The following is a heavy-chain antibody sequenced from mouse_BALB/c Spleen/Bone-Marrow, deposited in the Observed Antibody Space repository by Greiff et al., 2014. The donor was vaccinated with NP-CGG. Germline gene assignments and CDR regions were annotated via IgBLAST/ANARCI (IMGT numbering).Heavy chain of an antibody. CDR2: INPSSGGT. J-gene: IGHJ3*01. CDR3: TRAGRGFDY. V-gene: IGHV1S81*02. CDR1: GYTFTSYY. Sequence: QVQLQQSGAELVKPGASVKLSCKASGYTFTSYYLYWVKQRPGQGLEWIGEINPSSGGTNFNEKFKSKATLTIDKSSSTVYMQLSSLTSEDSAVYCCTRAGRGFDYWGQGTLVTVSA.